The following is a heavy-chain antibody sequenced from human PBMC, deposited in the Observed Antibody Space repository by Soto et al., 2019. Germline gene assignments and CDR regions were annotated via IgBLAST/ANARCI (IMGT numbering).Heavy chain of an antibody. CDR1: GGSINSGGYC. J-gene: IGHJ4*02. D-gene: IGHD5-18*01. Sequence: QVQLQESGPGLVKPSQTLSLTCTVSGGSINSGGYCWSWIRQHPGKGLDWIGCISYGGSTSYNPSLKSRVTISVDMSKNQSSLKLTSVTAADTAVYYCARGILVWGQGALITVSS. CDR2: ISYGGST. V-gene: IGHV4-31*03. CDR3: ARGILV.